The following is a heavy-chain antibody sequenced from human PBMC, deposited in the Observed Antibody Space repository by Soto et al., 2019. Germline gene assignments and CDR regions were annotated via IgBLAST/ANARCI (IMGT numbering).Heavy chain of an antibody. D-gene: IGHD2-2*01. V-gene: IGHV4-59*01. CDR3: ARAPLRCSSTSCYEGWFDP. J-gene: IGHJ5*02. CDR2: IYYSGST. CDR1: GGSISSYY. Sequence: SETLSLTCTVSGGSISSYYWSWIRQPPGKGLEWIGYIYYSGSTNYNPSLKSRVTISVDTSKNQFSLKLSSVTAADTAVYYCARAPLRCSSTSCYEGWFDPWGQGTLVTVS.